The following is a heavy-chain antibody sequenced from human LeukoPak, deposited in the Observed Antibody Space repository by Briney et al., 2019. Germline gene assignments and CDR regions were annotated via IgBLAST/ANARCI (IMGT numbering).Heavy chain of an antibody. J-gene: IGHJ5*02. CDR1: VVSMSSYH. CDR3: ATSIGDHWFDP. D-gene: IGHD3-16*01. Sequence: SETLSLTCSVSVVSMSSYHWNWIRQPAGEGLEWIGRISANWNTNFNPSLKSRVSMSVDTSKNQFSLNLISVTAADTAVYYCATSIGDHWFDPWGQGTLVTVSS. V-gene: IGHV4-4*07. CDR2: ISANWNT.